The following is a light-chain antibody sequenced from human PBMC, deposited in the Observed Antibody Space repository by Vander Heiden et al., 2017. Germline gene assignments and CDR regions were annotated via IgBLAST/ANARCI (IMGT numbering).Light chain of an antibody. CDR3: QVWDSSSDHVV. CDR2: DDS. Sequence: SYVLTQPPSVSVAPGKTARSTCGGNNIGSKSVHWYQQKPGQAPVLVVDDDSERPSGIPERFSGSNAGNTATLTISRVEAGDEDDYYWQVWDSSSDHVVFGGGTKLTVL. CDR1: NIGSKS. J-gene: IGLJ2*01. V-gene: IGLV3-21*03.